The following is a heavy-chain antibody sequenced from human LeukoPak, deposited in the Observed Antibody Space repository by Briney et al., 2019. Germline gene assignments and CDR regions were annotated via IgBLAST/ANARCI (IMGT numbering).Heavy chain of an antibody. CDR3: ASIAVVVAATHYFDY. CDR2: INHSGST. J-gene: IGHJ4*02. Sequence: PSETLSLTCAVYGGSFSGYYWSWIRQPPGKGLEWIGEINHSGSTNYNPSLKSRVTISVDTSKNQFSLKLSSVTAADTAVYSCASIAVVVAATHYFDYWGQRTLVTVSS. V-gene: IGHV4-34*01. D-gene: IGHD2-15*01. CDR1: GGSFSGYY.